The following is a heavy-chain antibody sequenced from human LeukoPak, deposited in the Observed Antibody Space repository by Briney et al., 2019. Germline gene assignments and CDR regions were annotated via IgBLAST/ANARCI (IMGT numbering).Heavy chain of an antibody. J-gene: IGHJ3*02. CDR3: ARDGIMTHAFDI. CDR2: IKQDGSVQ. V-gene: IGHV3-7*01. CDR1: GFTFSSYW. Sequence: PGGSLRLSCSASGFTFSSYWMSWVRQAPGKGLEWMANIKQDGSVQNYVDSVKGRFTISRDNAKDSLFLQLNNLRAEDTAVYFCARDGIMTHAFDIWGQGTKVTVSP. D-gene: IGHD1-1*01.